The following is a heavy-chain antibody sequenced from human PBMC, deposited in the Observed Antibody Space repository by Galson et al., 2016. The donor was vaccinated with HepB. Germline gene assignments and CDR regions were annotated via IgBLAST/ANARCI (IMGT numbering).Heavy chain of an antibody. D-gene: IGHD6-19*01. CDR2: IKEDGSEK. Sequence: SLRLSCAASGFAFSSYAMSWVRQAPGKGLEWVANIKEDGSEKYYVDSVKGRFTISRDNAKNSLYLQMNSLRAEDTAVYYCAREGSGWYFDYWGQGTLVTVSS. CDR1: GFAFSSYA. CDR3: AREGSGWYFDY. V-gene: IGHV3-7*03. J-gene: IGHJ4*02.